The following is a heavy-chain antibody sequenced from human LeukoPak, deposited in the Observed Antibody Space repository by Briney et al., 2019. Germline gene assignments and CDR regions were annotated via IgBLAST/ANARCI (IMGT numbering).Heavy chain of an antibody. D-gene: IGHD3-10*01. CDR1: GGSISSYY. J-gene: IGHJ6*02. V-gene: IGHV4-59*08. Sequence: PSETLSLTCTVSGGSISSYYWSWIRQPPGKGLEWIGYIYYSGSTNYNPSLKSRVTISVDTSKNQFSLKLSSVTAADTAVYYCARQWGSGSYYRYGMDVWGQGTTVTVSS. CDR3: ARQWGSGSYYRYGMDV. CDR2: IYYSGST.